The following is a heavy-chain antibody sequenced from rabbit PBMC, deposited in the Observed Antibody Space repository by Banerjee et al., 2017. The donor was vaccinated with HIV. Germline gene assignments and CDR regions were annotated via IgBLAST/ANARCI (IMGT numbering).Heavy chain of an antibody. Sequence: QSLEESGGDLVKPGASLTLTCKASGFTLSNYWICWVRQAPGKGLEWIGCIDAGSGTTYYANWAKGRFTISKTSSTTVTLQMTSLTAADTATYFCARDSAGWIWSLWGPGTLVTVS. J-gene: IGHJ6*01. D-gene: IGHD7-1*01. CDR1: GFTLSNYW. V-gene: IGHV1S40*01. CDR3: ARDSAGWIWSL. CDR2: IDAGSGTT.